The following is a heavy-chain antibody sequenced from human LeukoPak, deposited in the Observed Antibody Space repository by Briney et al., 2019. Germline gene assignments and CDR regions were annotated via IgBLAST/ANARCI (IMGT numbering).Heavy chain of an antibody. V-gene: IGHV3-48*03. Sequence: PGGSLRLSCAASGFIFSSYEMNWFRQAPGKGLEWVSYISGGGSTIYYADSVKGRFTISRDNAKNSLYLQMNSLRAEDTAVYYCARDPHCSRTSCYLDYWGQGTLVTVSS. CDR2: ISGGGSTI. CDR3: ARDPHCSRTSCYLDY. D-gene: IGHD2-2*01. CDR1: GFIFSSYE. J-gene: IGHJ4*02.